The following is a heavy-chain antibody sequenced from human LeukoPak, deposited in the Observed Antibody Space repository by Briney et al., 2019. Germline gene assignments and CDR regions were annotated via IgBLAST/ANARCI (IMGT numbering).Heavy chain of an antibody. CDR1: GFVVSNNY. V-gene: IGHV3-53*04. Sequence: PGGSLRLSCAASGFVVSNNYMSWVRQALGKGLEWVSIIYGGGSTYYADSVNGRFTISRHNSQNTLFLQMNSLRTEDTAVYYCARAYDSSGYWPEYFHHWGQGTLVTVSS. D-gene: IGHD3-22*01. J-gene: IGHJ1*01. CDR2: IYGGGST. CDR3: ARAYDSSGYWPEYFHH.